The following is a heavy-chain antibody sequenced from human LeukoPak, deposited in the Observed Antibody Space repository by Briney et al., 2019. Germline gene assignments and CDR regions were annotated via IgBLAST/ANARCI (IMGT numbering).Heavy chain of an antibody. V-gene: IGHV4-39*01. CDR2: IYYSGST. CDR3: ARLGIAARRGDFDY. D-gene: IGHD6-6*01. CDR1: GGSISSSSYY. Sequence: PSETLSLTCTVSGGSISSSSYYWGWIRQPPGKGLEWIGSIYYSGSTYYNPSLKSRVTISVDTSKNQFSLKLSSVTAADTAVYYCARLGIAARRGDFDYWGQGTLVTVSS. J-gene: IGHJ4*02.